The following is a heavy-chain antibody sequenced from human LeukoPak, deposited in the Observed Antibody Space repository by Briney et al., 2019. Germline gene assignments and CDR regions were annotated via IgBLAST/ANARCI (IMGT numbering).Heavy chain of an antibody. Sequence: GESLKISCKGSGYSFTSYWIGWVRQMPGKGLEWMGIIYPGDSDTRYSPSFQGQVTISADKSISTAYLQWSSLKASDTAMYYCARSGGGYCRGGSCYSGDNWFDPWGQGTLVTVSS. CDR1: GYSFTSYW. V-gene: IGHV5-51*01. J-gene: IGHJ5*02. CDR3: ARSGGGYCRGGSCYSGDNWFDP. D-gene: IGHD2-15*01. CDR2: IYPGDSDT.